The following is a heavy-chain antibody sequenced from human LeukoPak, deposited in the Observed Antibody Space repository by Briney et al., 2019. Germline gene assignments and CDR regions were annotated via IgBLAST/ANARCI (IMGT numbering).Heavy chain of an antibody. V-gene: IGHV4-59*01. CDR1: GGSISSYF. CDR2: SGST. J-gene: IGHJ4*02. D-gene: IGHD3-3*01. CDR3: ARAESVLMYYDFWSGYYSL. Sequence: SETLSLTCTVSGGSISSYFWSWIRQPPGKGLEWIGYSGSTSYNPSLQSRVTISVDTSKNQFSLKLSSVTAADTAVYYCARAESVLMYYDFWSGYYSLWGQGTLVTVSS.